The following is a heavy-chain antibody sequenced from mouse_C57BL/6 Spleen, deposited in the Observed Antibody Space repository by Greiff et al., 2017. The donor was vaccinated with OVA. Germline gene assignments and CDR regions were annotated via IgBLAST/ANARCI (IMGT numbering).Heavy chain of an antibody. CDR2: IYPGGGYT. Sequence: VQLQQSGAELVRPGTSVKMSCKASGYTFTNYWIGWAKQRPGHGLEWIGDIYPGGGYTNYDEKFKGKATLTADKSSSTAYMQFSSLTSEDSAIYYCARSDDYDGDYYAMDYWGQGTSVTVSS. V-gene: IGHV1-63*01. J-gene: IGHJ4*01. D-gene: IGHD2-4*01. CDR1: GYTFTNYW. CDR3: ARSDDYDGDYYAMDY.